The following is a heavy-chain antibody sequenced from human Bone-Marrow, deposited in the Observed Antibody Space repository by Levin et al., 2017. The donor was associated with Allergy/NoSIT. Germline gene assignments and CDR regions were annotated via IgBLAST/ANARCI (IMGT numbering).Heavy chain of an antibody. J-gene: IGHJ3*02. D-gene: IGHD2-15*01. Sequence: SVKVSCKATGGTFSTFAITWVRQAPGQGLEWMGGIIPFLGTPQYAQRFQDRLTITADKATNVAYMELSSLKSEDTAIYFCARVRYCNAGSCYYEPGAFDNWGQGTVVTVSS. CDR2: IIPFLGTP. CDR1: GGTFSTFA. V-gene: IGHV1-69*10. CDR3: ARVRYCNAGSCYYEPGAFDN.